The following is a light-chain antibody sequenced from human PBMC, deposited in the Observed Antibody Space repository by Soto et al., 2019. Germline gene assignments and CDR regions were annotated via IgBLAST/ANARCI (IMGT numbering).Light chain of an antibody. CDR3: QQSYRTPLT. CDR2: AAS. CDR1: QTINTY. V-gene: IGKV1-39*01. Sequence: DIQMTQSPSSLSASVGDRVTITCRASQTINTYLNWYQQKPGKAPKLLIHAASSLQSGVPSRFSGSGSGTDFTLTISSLQPEDFATYYCQQSYRTPLTFGPGTKGDIK. J-gene: IGKJ3*01.